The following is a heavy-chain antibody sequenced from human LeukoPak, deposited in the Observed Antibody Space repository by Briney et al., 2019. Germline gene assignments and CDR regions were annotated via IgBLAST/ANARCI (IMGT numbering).Heavy chain of an antibody. V-gene: IGHV3-21*01. D-gene: IGHD1-7*01. J-gene: IGHJ4*02. CDR2: ISSSSSYI. CDR1: GFTFSSYS. CDR3: ASLGRNGVELSPGY. Sequence: KPGGSLRLSCAASGFTFSSYSMNWVRQAPGKGLEWVSSISSSSSYIYYADSVKGRFTISRDNAKNSLYLQMNSLRAEDTAVYYCASLGRNGVELSPGYWGQGTLVTVSS.